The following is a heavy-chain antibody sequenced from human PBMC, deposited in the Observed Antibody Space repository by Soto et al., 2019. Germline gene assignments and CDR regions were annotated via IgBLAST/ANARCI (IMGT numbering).Heavy chain of an antibody. CDR3: ARDLRFLEWLLFGSNWFDP. J-gene: IGHJ5*02. CDR2: INHSGIT. V-gene: IGHV4-34*01. D-gene: IGHD3-3*01. CDR1: GGSFSGYY. Sequence: PSETLSLTCAVYGGSFSGYYWSWIRQPPGKGLEWIGEINHSGITNYKPSRKSRVTISVDTSKNQFSLNLSSVTAADTAVYYCARDLRFLEWLLFGSNWFDPWCQGTLVTVSS.